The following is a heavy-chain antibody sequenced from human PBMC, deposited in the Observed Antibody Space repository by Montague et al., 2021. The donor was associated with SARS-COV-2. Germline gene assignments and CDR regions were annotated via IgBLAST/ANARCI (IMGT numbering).Heavy chain of an antibody. CDR2: MHFTGKT. J-gene: IGHJ4*02. CDR1: GDSITNHY. CDR3: ARGRFDFGAGRQGTIDF. D-gene: IGHD3-10*01. Sequence: SETLSLTCSVSGDSITNHYWSWIWQPAGKGLEWIGRMHFTGKTNFSPFFSSRLTMSADTSKNQISLKLTSVTAADTAIYFCARGRFDFGAGRQGTIDFWGQGTLVTVSS. V-gene: IGHV4-4*07.